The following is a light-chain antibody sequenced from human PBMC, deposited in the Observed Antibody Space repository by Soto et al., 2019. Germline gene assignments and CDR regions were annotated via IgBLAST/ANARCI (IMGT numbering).Light chain of an antibody. V-gene: IGLV2-14*02. CDR1: SNDVGSYNL. CDR3: ATWDGSLPGEV. Sequence: QSALTQPASVSGSPGQSITISCTGTSNDVGSYNLVSWYQQHPGKAPKLMIYEGSERPSGVSDRLSGSKSGTSGTLDITGLQTGDEADYYCATWDGSLPGEVFGGGTKLTVL. J-gene: IGLJ2*01. CDR2: EGS.